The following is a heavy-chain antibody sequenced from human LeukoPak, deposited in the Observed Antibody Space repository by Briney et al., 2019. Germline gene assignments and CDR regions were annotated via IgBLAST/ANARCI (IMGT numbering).Heavy chain of an antibody. V-gene: IGHV1-18*04. CDR1: GYTFTSYY. D-gene: IGHD1-26*01. J-gene: IGHJ4*02. Sequence: ASVKVSCKASGYTFTSYYMHWVRQAPGQGLEWMGWISAYNGNTNYAQKLQGRVTMTTDTSTSTAYMELRSLRSDDTAVYYCARDPHREPVDYWGQGTLVTVSS. CDR2: ISAYNGNT. CDR3: ARDPHREPVDY.